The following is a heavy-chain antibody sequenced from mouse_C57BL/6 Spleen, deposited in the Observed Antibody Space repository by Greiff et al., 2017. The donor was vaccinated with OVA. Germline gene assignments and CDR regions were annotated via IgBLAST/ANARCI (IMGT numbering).Heavy chain of an antibody. CDR1: GYTFTSYW. CDR2: IDPSDSET. Sequence: QVQLQQPGAELVRPGSSVKLSCKASGYTFTSYWMHWVKQRPIQGLEWIGNIDPSDSETHYNQKFKDKATLTVDKSSSTAYMQLSSLTSEDSAVYYCARVRVGSDYYAMDYWGQGTSVTVSS. D-gene: IGHD3-2*02. V-gene: IGHV1-52*01. J-gene: IGHJ4*01. CDR3: ARVRVGSDYYAMDY.